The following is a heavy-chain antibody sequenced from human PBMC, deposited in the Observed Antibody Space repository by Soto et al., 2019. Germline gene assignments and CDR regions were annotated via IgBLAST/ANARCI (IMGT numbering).Heavy chain of an antibody. Sequence: QVQLQESGPGLVKPSETLSLSCTVSGGSISIYYWSWIRQPPGKGLEWIGYIYHSGSTNYNPSLKSRVIISVDTSKNQFSLKLSSVTAADTAVYYCARQVAYCISTSCYYFDYWGQGTLVTVSS. CDR2: IYHSGST. CDR1: GGSISIYY. V-gene: IGHV4-59*08. CDR3: ARQVAYCISTSCYYFDY. J-gene: IGHJ4*02. D-gene: IGHD2-2*01.